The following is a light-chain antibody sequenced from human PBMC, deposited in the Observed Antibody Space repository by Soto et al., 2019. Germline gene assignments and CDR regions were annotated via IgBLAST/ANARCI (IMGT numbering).Light chain of an antibody. J-gene: IGLJ1*01. Sequence: QSVLTQPPSVSGSPGQSVTISCTGTSSDVGSYNRVSWYQQPPGTAPKLMIYEVSNRPSGVPDRFSGSKSGNTASLTISGLQAEDEADYYCSSYTSSSTFVVFGTGTTLTVL. V-gene: IGLV2-18*02. CDR2: EVS. CDR1: SSDVGSYNR. CDR3: SSYTSSSTFVV.